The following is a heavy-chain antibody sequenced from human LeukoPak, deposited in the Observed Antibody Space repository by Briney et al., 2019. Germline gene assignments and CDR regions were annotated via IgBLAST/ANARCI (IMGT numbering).Heavy chain of an antibody. CDR3: ARNLWFGESSDAFDM. Sequence: ASVKVSCKASGYTFTSYHMYWVRQAPGQGLEWMGWINPKSGGTNYAQKFQGRVTMTRDTSISTAYMEMSRLRSDDTAVYYCARNLWFGESSDAFDMWGQGTMVTVSS. D-gene: IGHD3-10*01. V-gene: IGHV1-2*02. J-gene: IGHJ3*02. CDR1: GYTFTSYH. CDR2: INPKSGGT.